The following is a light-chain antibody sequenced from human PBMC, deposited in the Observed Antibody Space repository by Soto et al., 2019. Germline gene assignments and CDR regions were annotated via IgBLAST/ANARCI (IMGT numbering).Light chain of an antibody. CDR2: GAS. Sequence: EVVMTQSPATLSVSPGERVTFSCRASQSVTTNLAWYQHKPGQSPRLLISGASTGASGIPPRFSGSGSGTEFTLTIERLKAADFAVYYCQQYDMWPVTFGGGTKVEIK. CDR1: QSVTTN. J-gene: IGKJ4*01. V-gene: IGKV3-15*01. CDR3: QQYDMWPVT.